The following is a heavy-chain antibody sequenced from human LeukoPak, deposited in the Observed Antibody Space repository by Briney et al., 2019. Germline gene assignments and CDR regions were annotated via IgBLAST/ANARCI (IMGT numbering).Heavy chain of an antibody. CDR1: GGSISSYY. CDR3: AGEYYDILTGYGSLAY. Sequence: SETLSLTCTVSGGSISSYYWSWIRQPPGKGLEWIGYIYYSGSTNYNPSLKSRVTISVDTSKNQFSLKLSSVTAADTAVYYCAGEYYDILTGYGSLAYWGQGTLVTVSS. J-gene: IGHJ4*02. CDR2: IYYSGST. V-gene: IGHV4-59*12. D-gene: IGHD3-9*01.